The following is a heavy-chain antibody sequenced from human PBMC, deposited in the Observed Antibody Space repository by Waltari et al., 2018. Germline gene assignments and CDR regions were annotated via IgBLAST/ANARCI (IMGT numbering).Heavy chain of an antibody. D-gene: IGHD3-22*01. CDR2: IIPIFGTA. CDR1: TFSSYA. CDR3: ARMRPPPKAYYYDSSGYYDDY. V-gene: IGHV1-69*05. Sequence: TFSSYAISWVRQAPGQGLEWMGGIIPIFGTANYAQKFQGRVTITTDESTSTAYMELSSLRSEDTAVYYCARMRPPPKAYYYDSSGYYDDYWGQGTLVTVSS. J-gene: IGHJ4*02.